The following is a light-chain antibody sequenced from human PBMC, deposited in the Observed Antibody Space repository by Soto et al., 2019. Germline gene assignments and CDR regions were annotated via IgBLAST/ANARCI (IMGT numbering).Light chain of an antibody. J-gene: IGKJ4*01. V-gene: IGKV3-11*01. CDR1: QSVSTY. CDR2: DAS. Sequence: EIVLTQSPATLSLSPGERATLSCRASQSVSTYLAWYQQKPGQAPRLLIYDASNRATGIPARFRGSGSGTDFTLTISSLEPEDFAVYYFQQRTNWPPSTSFGVWTKVESK. CDR3: QQRTNWPPSTS.